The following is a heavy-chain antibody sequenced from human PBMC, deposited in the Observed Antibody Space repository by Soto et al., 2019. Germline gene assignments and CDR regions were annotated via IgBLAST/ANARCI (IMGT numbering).Heavy chain of an antibody. CDR1: GYSFTRYG. CDR2: ISPSNGRT. Sequence: SVKISCKASGYSFTRYGIAWLLQVPREGPEWMGWISPSNGRTNYAQNVKGRVVMTTDISTNTVYLEMRSLRSDDTAIYYCGRCRTDSYAMDVWGQGTTVTVSS. J-gene: IGHJ6*02. V-gene: IGHV1-18*01. CDR3: GRCRTDSYAMDV. D-gene: IGHD2-8*02.